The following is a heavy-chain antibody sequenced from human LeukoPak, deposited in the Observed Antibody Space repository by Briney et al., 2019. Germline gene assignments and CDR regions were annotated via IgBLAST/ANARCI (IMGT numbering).Heavy chain of an antibody. Sequence: PSETLSLTCAVSGYSISSGYYWGWIRQPPGKGLEWIGSIYHSGSTYYNPSLKSRVTISVDTSKNQFSLKLSSVTAADTAVYYCASSTPPLEQWLVDYYYYGMDVWGKGTTVTVSS. CDR3: ASSTPPLEQWLVDYYYYGMDV. D-gene: IGHD6-19*01. V-gene: IGHV4-38-2*01. CDR2: IYHSGST. J-gene: IGHJ6*04. CDR1: GYSISSGYY.